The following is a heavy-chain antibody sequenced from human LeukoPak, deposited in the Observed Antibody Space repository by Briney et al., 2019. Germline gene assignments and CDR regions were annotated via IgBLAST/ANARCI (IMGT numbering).Heavy chain of an antibody. Sequence: ASVKVSCKASGYTFTSYDINWVRQATGQGLEWMGWMNPNSGNTGYAQKFQGRVTMTRNTSISTAYMELSSLRSEDTAVYYCARGRGYSSGWSHEGDYWGQGTLVTVSS. CDR3: ARGRGYSSGWSHEGDY. D-gene: IGHD6-19*01. CDR1: GYTFTSYD. J-gene: IGHJ4*02. V-gene: IGHV1-8*01. CDR2: MNPNSGNT.